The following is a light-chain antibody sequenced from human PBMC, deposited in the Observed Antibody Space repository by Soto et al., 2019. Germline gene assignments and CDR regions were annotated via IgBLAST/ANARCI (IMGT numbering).Light chain of an antibody. Sequence: EFVLTQSPGTLSLSPGERATLSCRASQTVRNNYLAWYQQKPGQAPRLLIYDASSRATGIPDRFSGGGSGTDFTLTISSLQPDDFATYDCQHYNSYSEAFGQGTKVDI. V-gene: IGKV3-20*01. CDR2: DAS. CDR3: QHYNSYSEA. CDR1: QTVRNNY. J-gene: IGKJ1*01.